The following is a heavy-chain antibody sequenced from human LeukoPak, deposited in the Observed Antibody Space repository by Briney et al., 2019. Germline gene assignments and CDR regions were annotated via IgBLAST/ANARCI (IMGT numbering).Heavy chain of an antibody. J-gene: IGHJ4*02. V-gene: IGHV4-59*01. CDR3: ARSSLYSSGSYYFDY. D-gene: IGHD6-19*01. Sequence: SETLSLTCTVSGGSISSYYWSWIRQPPGKGLEWIGYIYYSGSTNYNPSLKSRVTISVDTSKNQFSLKLSSVTAADTAVYYCARSSLYSSGSYYFDYWGQGTLVTVSS. CDR1: GGSISSYY. CDR2: IYYSGST.